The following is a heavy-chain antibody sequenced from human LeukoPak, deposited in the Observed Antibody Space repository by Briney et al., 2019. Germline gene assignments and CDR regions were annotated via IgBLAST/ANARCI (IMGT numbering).Heavy chain of an antibody. V-gene: IGHV3-74*01. Sequence: PGGAVRLSCAASGFSFSSYWMHWARQARGKGVVGVSRLNSDGSSINYADSVKGGFTISIDNARNTLYLQMSSLRAQDTDVYYGAREEYSNWGQGTLVTVSS. D-gene: IGHD5-18*01. CDR2: LNSDGSSI. CDR3: AREEYSN. J-gene: IGHJ4*02. CDR1: GFSFSSYW.